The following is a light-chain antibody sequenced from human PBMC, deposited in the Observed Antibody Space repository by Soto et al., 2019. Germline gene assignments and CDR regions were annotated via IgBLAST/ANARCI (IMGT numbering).Light chain of an antibody. CDR1: HDIRNY. Sequence: DIQMTQSPSSLSASVSDRVTITCQASHDIRNYLNWYQQKPGQTPNLLIHDASRLQAGVPSRFSGSGSGTDFILTITSLQPDDIATYYCQQYDNLPLTFGGGTKVEI. J-gene: IGKJ4*01. CDR2: DAS. V-gene: IGKV1-33*01. CDR3: QQYDNLPLT.